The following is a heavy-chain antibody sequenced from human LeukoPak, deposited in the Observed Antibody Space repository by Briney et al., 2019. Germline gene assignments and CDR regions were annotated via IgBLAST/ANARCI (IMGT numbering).Heavy chain of an antibody. CDR2: ISVGGGST. D-gene: IGHD5-12*01. V-gene: IGHV3-23*01. CDR3: AKDDAWLRFGE. CDR1: GFTFSSYG. Sequence: PGGTLRLSCAASGFTFSSYGMTWVRQAPGKGLEWVSAISVGGGSTYYADSVKGRFTISRDNSKNTLYLEVIRLTPEDSAVYYCAKDDAWLRFGEWSQGTLVTVSS. J-gene: IGHJ4*02.